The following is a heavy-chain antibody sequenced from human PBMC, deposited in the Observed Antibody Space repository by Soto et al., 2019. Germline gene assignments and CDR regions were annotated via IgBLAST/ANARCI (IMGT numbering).Heavy chain of an antibody. CDR3: ARGTKVLRFLEWSDHYYYYYGMDV. D-gene: IGHD3-3*01. CDR1: GGTFSSYA. V-gene: IGHV1-69*13. CDR2: IIPIFGTA. J-gene: IGHJ6*02. Sequence: ASVKVSCKASGGTFSSYAISWVRQAPGQGLEWMGGIIPIFGTANYAQKFQGRVTITADESTSTAYMELSSLRSEDTAVYYCARGTKVLRFLEWSDHYYYYYGMDVWGQGTTVTVSS.